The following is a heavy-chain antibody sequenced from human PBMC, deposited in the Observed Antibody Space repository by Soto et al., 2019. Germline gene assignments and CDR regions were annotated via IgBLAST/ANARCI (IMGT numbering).Heavy chain of an antibody. CDR2: ISYDGYNK. CDR3: ARDPLWGTAMVLWYFDL. V-gene: IGHV3-30-3*01. Sequence: QVQLVESGGGVVQPGRSLRLSCAASGFTFSSYAMHWVRQAPGKGLEWVAVISYDGYNKYYADSVKGRLPISRDSSQNTLYLQVNSLRAEDTAAYYCARDPLWGTAMVLWYFDLWGRGTLVTVSS. CDR1: GFTFSSYA. D-gene: IGHD5-18*01. J-gene: IGHJ2*01.